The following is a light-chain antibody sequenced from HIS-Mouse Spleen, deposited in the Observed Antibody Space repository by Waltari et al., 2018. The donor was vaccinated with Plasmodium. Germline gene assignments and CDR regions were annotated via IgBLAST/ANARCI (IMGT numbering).Light chain of an antibody. CDR2: QDS. J-gene: IGLJ2*01. Sequence: SYELTPPPSVSVSPGQTARIPCSGDALPKQYAYWYQQKPGQAPVLVIYQDSERPSGIPERFSGSSSGTTVTLTISGVQAEDEADYYCQSADSSGTYQVFGGGTKLTVL. CDR1: ALPKQY. CDR3: QSADSSGTYQV. V-gene: IGLV3-25*03.